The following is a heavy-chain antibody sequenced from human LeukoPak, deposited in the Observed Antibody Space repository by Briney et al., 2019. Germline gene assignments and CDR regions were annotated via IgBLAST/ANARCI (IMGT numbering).Heavy chain of an antibody. CDR1: GGSFSGYY. CDR2: INHSGST. V-gene: IGHV4-34*01. Sequence: SETLSLTCAVYGGSFSGYYWSWIRQPPGKGLEWIGEINHSGSTNYNPSLKSRVTISVDRYKNQFSLTVSSVSAADAAVCDCPGQYSGSPSDYWGQGTLVTVSS. J-gene: IGHJ4*02. D-gene: IGHD1-26*01. CDR3: PGQYSGSPSDY.